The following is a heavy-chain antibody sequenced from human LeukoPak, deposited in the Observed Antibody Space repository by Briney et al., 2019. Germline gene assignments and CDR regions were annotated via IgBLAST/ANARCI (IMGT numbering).Heavy chain of an antibody. CDR1: GFTFSTYL. V-gene: IGHV3-7*01. CDR2: IKQDGSEK. CDR3: ARDLPFYDFWSGYSYYFDY. Sequence: PGGSLRLSCAASGFTFSTYLMSWVRQAPGKGLEWVANIKQDGSEKYYVDSVKGRFTISRDNAESSLYLQMSSLRAEDTAVYYCARDLPFYDFWSGYSYYFDYWGQGTLVTVSS. D-gene: IGHD3-3*01. J-gene: IGHJ4*02.